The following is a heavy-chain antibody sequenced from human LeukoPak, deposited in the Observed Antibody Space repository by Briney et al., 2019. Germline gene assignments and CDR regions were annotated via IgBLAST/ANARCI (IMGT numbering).Heavy chain of an antibody. CDR2: INHSGGT. V-gene: IGHV4-34*01. D-gene: IGHD3-22*01. CDR3: ARVGYYDSSGPLGY. CDR1: GGSFSGYY. Sequence: SETLSLTCAVHGGSFSGYYWSWIRQPPGKGLEWIGEINHSGGTNYNPSLKSRVTISVDTSKNQFSLKLSSVTAADTAVYYCARVGYYDSSGPLGYWGQGTLVTVSS. J-gene: IGHJ4*02.